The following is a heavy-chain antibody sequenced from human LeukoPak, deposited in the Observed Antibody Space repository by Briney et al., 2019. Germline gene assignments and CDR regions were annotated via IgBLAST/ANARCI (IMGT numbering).Heavy chain of an antibody. CDR1: GFTFSSYE. CDR2: IYYTGTT. V-gene: IGHV4-59*04. CDR3: ARGMRYSSAYYFDY. D-gene: IGHD6-25*01. Sequence: PGGSLRLSCAASGFTFSSYEMNWVRQSPGKGLEWIGTIYYTGTTYYNPSLRSRVTISLNTSKNQFSLKLNSVTAADTAVYYCARGMRYSSAYYFDYWGQGTLVTVSS. J-gene: IGHJ4*02.